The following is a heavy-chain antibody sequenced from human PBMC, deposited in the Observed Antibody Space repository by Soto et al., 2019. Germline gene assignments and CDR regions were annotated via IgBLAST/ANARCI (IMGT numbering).Heavy chain of an antibody. CDR3: ARGQPHHYDIFSCYYMRPPQFDY. D-gene: IGHD3-9*01. CDR1: GGSFSGYD. V-gene: IGHV4-34*01. CDR2: INHSGST. Sequence: SETLSLTCAVYGGSFSGYDWSWIRQPPGKGLEWIGEINHSGSTNYNPSLKSRVTISVDTSKNQFSLKLSSVTAADTAVYYCARGQPHHYDIFSCYYMRPPQFDYWGQGTLVTVSS. J-gene: IGHJ4*02.